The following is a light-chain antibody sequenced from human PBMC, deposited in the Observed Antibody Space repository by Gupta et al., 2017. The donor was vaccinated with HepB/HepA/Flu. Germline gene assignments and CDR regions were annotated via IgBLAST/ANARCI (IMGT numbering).Light chain of an antibody. Sequence: QAGLTQPPSVSTDLRQTATLTCTGNSNNVGNQGAAWLQQHQGHPPKLLSYRNNNRPSGISERFSASRSGNTASLTIIGLQPEDEADYYCSTWDSSLSAVVFGGGTKLTVL. CDR1: SNNVGNQG. CDR2: RNN. CDR3: STWDSSLSAVV. V-gene: IGLV10-54*04. J-gene: IGLJ2*01.